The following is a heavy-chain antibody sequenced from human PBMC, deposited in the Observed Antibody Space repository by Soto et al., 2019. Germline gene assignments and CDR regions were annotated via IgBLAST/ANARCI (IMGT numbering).Heavy chain of an antibody. V-gene: IGHV4-59*08. D-gene: IGHD3-16*01. J-gene: IGHJ5*02. Sequence: PSETLSLTCTVSGGSISSHYWSWIRQPPGKGLEWIGYIYYSGNTNYNPSLKSRVTISVDTSKNQFSLKLSSVTAADTAVYYCARHPYAGDNNWFDPWGQGTLDTVSS. CDR2: IYYSGNT. CDR1: GGSISSHY. CDR3: ARHPYAGDNNWFDP.